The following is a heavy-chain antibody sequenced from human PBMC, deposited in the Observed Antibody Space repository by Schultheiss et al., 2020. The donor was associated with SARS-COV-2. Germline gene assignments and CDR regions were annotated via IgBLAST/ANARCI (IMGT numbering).Heavy chain of an antibody. Sequence: SETLSLTCAVSGGSISSSNWWSWIRQPPGKGLEWIGYIYYSGSTYYNPSLKSRVTISVDTSKNQFSLKLSSVTAADTAVYYCARLLRYCSSTSCSDYYYYMDVWGKGTTVTVSS. CDR1: GGSISSSNW. CDR2: IYYSGST. V-gene: IGHV4-28*01. CDR3: ARLLRYCSSTSCSDYYYYMDV. J-gene: IGHJ6*03. D-gene: IGHD2-2*01.